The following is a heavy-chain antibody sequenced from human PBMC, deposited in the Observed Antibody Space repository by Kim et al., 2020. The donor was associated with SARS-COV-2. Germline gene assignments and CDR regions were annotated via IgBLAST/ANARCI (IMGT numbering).Heavy chain of an antibody. CDR2: IWYDGSNK. V-gene: IGHV3-33*01. CDR1: GFALSNYG. CDR3: ARDEPRFFKGLDV. D-gene: IGHD3-3*01. Sequence: GGSLRLSCAASGFALSNYGMHWVRQAPGKGLEWVSFIWYDGSNKYYADSVTGRFTISRDNSKNTLYLQMNSLRAEDTAVYYCARDEPRFFKGLDVWGQGTTVTVSS. J-gene: IGHJ6*02.